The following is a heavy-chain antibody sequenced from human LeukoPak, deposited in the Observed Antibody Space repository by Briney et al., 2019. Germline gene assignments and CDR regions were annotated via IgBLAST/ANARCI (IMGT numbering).Heavy chain of an antibody. J-gene: IGHJ5*02. CDR3: ARQYARSTVTTLLPFDP. CDR1: GYSFTSYW. CDR2: IYPGDSDT. Sequence: PGESLKISCKGSGYSFTSYWIGWVRQMPGKGLEWMGIIYPGDSDTRYSPSFQGQVTISADKSISTAYLQWSSLKASDTAMYYCARQYARSTVTTLLPFDPWGQGTLVTVSS. D-gene: IGHD4-17*01. V-gene: IGHV5-51*01.